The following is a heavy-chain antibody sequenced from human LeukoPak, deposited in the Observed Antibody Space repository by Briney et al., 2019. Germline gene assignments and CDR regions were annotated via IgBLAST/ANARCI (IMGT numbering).Heavy chain of an antibody. CDR3: ARLGKSSGWFCAFDY. D-gene: IGHD6-19*01. CDR2: IYYSGST. V-gene: IGHV4-39*01. Sequence: PSETLSLTCTVSGGSISSSSYYWAWIRQPPGKGLEWIGSIYYSGSTYYNPSLKSRVTISVDTSKNQFSLKLSSVTAADTAVYYCARLGKSSGWFCAFDYWGQGTLVTVSS. CDR1: GGSISSSSYY. J-gene: IGHJ4*02.